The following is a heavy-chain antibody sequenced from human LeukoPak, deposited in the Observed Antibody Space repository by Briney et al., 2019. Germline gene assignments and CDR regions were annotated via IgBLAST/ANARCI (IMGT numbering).Heavy chain of an antibody. J-gene: IGHJ3*02. CDR2: IIPIFGTA. CDR1: GYTFNTLY. D-gene: IGHD5-18*01. Sequence: SVKVSCKASGYTFNTLYMHWVRQAPGQGLEWMGGIIPIFGTANYAQKFQGRVTITTDESTSTAYMELNSLRAEDTAVYYCARGRYGPLDAFDIWGQGTMVTVSS. V-gene: IGHV1-69*05. CDR3: ARGRYGPLDAFDI.